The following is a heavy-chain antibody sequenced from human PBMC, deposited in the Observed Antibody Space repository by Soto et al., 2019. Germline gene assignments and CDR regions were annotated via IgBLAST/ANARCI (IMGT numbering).Heavy chain of an antibody. CDR2: IYYSGST. D-gene: IGHD3-16*02. V-gene: IGHV4-39*01. Sequence: QLQLQESGPGLVKPSETLSLTCTVSGGSISSSSYYWGWIRQPPGKGLEWIGSIYYSGSTYYNPSLKSRVTISVDTSKNQFSLKLSSVTAADTAVYYCASRYSYVWGSYRENWFDPWGQGTLVTVSS. CDR1: GGSISSSSYY. J-gene: IGHJ5*02. CDR3: ASRYSYVWGSYRENWFDP.